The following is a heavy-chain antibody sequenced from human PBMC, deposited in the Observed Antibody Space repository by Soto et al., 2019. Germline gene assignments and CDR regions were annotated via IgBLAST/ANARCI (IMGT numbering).Heavy chain of an antibody. CDR3: ARMETFGSLNWFDP. CDR2: MNPGSGDT. D-gene: IGHD3-16*01. CDR1: GYIFTKHD. V-gene: IGHV1-8*01. Sequence: ASVKVSCKASGYIFTKHDGIWVRQAPGQGLEWMGWMNPGSGDTGYAQKFQGRVTMTRDISIATAYMELSSLRSDDTAIYYCARMETFGSLNWFDPWGQGTLVTVSS. J-gene: IGHJ5*02.